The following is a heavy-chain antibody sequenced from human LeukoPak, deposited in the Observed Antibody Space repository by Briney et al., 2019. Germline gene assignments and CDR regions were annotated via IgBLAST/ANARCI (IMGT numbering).Heavy chain of an antibody. D-gene: IGHD5-18*01. CDR2: IYYSGST. V-gene: IGHV4-39*07. Sequence: PSETLSLTCTVSGGSISSSSYYWGWIRQPPGEGLEWIGSIYYSGSTYYNPSLKSRVTISVDTSKNQFSLKLSSVTAADTAVYYCARVAGGYSYGYFDYWGQGTLVTVSS. CDR1: GGSISSSSYY. CDR3: ARVAGGYSYGYFDY. J-gene: IGHJ4*02.